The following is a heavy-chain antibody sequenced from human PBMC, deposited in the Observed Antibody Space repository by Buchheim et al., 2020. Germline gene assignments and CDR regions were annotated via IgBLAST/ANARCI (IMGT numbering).Heavy chain of an antibody. V-gene: IGHV3-21*01. Sequence: EVQMVESGGGLVKPGGSLRLSCAASGFTFSSYSMNWVRQAPGKGLEWVSSISSTGTDIYYADSVKGRFTISRDNAKNSVYLQMNSLRAEDTAVYYCARDFSCGSVNWGQGTL. CDR2: ISSTGTDI. CDR1: GFTFSSYS. D-gene: IGHD6-19*01. J-gene: IGHJ4*02. CDR3: ARDFSCGSVN.